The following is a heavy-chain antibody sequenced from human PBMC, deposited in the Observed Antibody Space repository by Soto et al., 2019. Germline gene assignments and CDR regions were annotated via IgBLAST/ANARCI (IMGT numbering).Heavy chain of an antibody. D-gene: IGHD3-10*01. CDR2: IYNDGTYS. J-gene: IGHJ4*02. V-gene: IGHV3-74*01. CDR1: GFIFKMYW. Sequence: EVQLVESGGGFVPPGGSVRLSCAASGFIFKMYWMHWVRQSPGKGLVWISRIYNDGTYSDYADSVRGRFTISRDNVNDTLYLQMNNLRAEDSGLYYCTRGPRPISTGTGAYWGQGTQVTVSS. CDR3: TRGPRPISTGTGAY.